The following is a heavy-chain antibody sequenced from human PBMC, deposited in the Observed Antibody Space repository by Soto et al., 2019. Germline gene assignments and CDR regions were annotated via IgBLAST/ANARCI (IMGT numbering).Heavy chain of an antibody. V-gene: IGHV3-53*01. D-gene: IGHD2-15*01. CDR3: AREDSTDPGYFDH. J-gene: IGHJ4*02. CDR2: IYSAGNT. Sequence: GVLRLSCAVSGLTVSRNYMTWVRQAPGKGLEWVSVIYSAGNTYYADSVKGRFTISRDNSKNTLNLQMNSLRAEDTAIYYCAREDSTDPGYFDHWGQGTLVTVSS. CDR1: GLTVSRNY.